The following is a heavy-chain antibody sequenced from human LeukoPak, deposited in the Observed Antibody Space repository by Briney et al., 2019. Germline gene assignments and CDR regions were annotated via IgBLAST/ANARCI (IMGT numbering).Heavy chain of an antibody. CDR3: ANLGAEIVVVF. CDR2: ISGSGGST. CDR1: GFTFSSYA. J-gene: IGHJ4*02. Sequence: PGGSLRLSCAASGFTFSSYAMSWVRQAPGRGLEWVSAISGSGGSTYYADSVKGRFTISRDNSKNTLYLQMNSLRAEDAAVYYCANLGAEIVVVFWGQGTLVTVSS. V-gene: IGHV3-23*01. D-gene: IGHD2-2*01.